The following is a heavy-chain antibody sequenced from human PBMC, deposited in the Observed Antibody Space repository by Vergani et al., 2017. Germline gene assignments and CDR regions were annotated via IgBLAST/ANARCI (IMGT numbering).Heavy chain of an antibody. CDR1: GFSVSNSG. Sequence: QVQLVESGGGVVQPGGSLLLSCVASGFSVSNSGMHWVRQTPGKGLEWVAFIQYDGSDIFYADFVEGRFTISRDNSKNSIYLQMRSLRFDDTAVYYCANXGSANRIRGWLDHWGQGALVTVSS. CDR2: IQYDGSDI. J-gene: IGHJ4*02. V-gene: IGHV3-30*02. D-gene: IGHD3-10*01. CDR3: ANXGSANRIRGWLDH.